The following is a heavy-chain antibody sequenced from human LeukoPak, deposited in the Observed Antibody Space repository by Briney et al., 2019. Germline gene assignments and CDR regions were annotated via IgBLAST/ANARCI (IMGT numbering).Heavy chain of an antibody. Sequence: PGGSLRLSCAASGFTFSNYAMDWVRQAPGKGLEWVSGISGSGGNTYYTGSVKGRFTISRDNSKNTLYLQMNSLRAEDTAVYYCAKRPAAVGSAYFDYWGQGTLVTVSS. V-gene: IGHV3-23*01. CDR3: AKRPAAVGSAYFDY. CDR1: GFTFSNYA. CDR2: ISGSGGNT. D-gene: IGHD6-13*01. J-gene: IGHJ4*02.